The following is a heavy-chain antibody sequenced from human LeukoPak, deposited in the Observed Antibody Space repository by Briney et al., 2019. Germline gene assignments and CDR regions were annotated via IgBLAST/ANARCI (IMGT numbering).Heavy chain of an antibody. V-gene: IGHV4-59*01. Sequence: PSETLSLTCTVSGGSISSFYWSWIRQPPGKGLEWIGYIYYSGSTNYNPSLKSRVTMSVDASQNQFSLKLSSVTEADTAVYYCASAGLYGSGVDYWGQGTLVTVSS. D-gene: IGHD3-10*01. CDR3: ASAGLYGSGVDY. CDR2: IYYSGST. CDR1: GGSISSFY. J-gene: IGHJ4*02.